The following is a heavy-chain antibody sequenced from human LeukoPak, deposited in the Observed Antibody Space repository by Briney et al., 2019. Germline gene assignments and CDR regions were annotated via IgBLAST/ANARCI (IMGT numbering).Heavy chain of an antibody. D-gene: IGHD6-13*01. CDR2: ISGSGDST. J-gene: IGHJ1*01. V-gene: IGHV3-23*01. CDR1: GFTFSSYA. CDR3: TYSSSWYGEYFQH. Sequence: SGGSLRLSCAASGFTFSSYAMTWVRQAPGKGLEWVSAISGSGDSTYYADSVKGRFTISRDNSKNTLYLQMNSLRAEDTAVYYCTYSSSWYGEYFQHWGQGTLVTVSS.